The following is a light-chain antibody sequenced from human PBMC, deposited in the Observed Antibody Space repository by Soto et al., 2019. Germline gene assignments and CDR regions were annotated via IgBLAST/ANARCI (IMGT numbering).Light chain of an antibody. CDR3: QQYGTSPPST. Sequence: EIVLTQSPGTLSLSPGERATLSCRASQSVSSSYFAWYQQKPGQAPRLLINGASSRATGIPDRFSGSGSGTDFTLTISRLEPEDCAVYYCQQYGTSPPSTFGQGTRLEIK. J-gene: IGKJ5*01. CDR1: QSVSSSY. V-gene: IGKV3-20*01. CDR2: GAS.